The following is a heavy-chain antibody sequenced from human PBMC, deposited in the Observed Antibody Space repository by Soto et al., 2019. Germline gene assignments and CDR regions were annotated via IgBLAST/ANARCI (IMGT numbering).Heavy chain of an antibody. CDR2: ISSSSSTI. CDR1: GFTFSSYS. D-gene: IGHD6-6*01. CDR3: AREHSSSGLNWCDP. J-gene: IGHJ5*02. V-gene: IGHV3-48*02. Sequence: EVQLVESGGGLVQPGGSLRLSCAASGFTFSSYSMNWVRQAPGKGLEWVSYISSSSSTIYYADSVKGRFTISRDNAKNSLYLQMNSLRDEDTAVYYCAREHSSSGLNWCDPWGQGTLVTVSS.